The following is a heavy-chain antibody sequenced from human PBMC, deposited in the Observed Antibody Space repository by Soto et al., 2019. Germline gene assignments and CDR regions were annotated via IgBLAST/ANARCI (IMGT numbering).Heavy chain of an antibody. J-gene: IGHJ6*02. CDR1: GFTFSSYS. CDR2: ISSSSSYI. V-gene: IGHV3-21*01. D-gene: IGHD6-19*01. CDR3: ARFAVFSSGWYFYYGMDV. Sequence: EVQLVESGGGLVKPGGSLRLSCAASGFTFSSYSMNWVRQAPGKGLEWVSSISSSSSYIYYADSVKGRFTISRDNAKNSLYLQMNSLRAEDTAVYYCARFAVFSSGWYFYYGMDVWGQGTTVTVSS.